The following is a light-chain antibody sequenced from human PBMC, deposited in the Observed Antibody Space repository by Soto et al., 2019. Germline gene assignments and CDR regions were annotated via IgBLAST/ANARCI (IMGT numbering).Light chain of an antibody. Sequence: DIQMTQSPSTLSASVGDIVTITCRASQSIDTWLAWHQQKPGQVPKLLISKASSLESGVPSRFSGSGSGTEFTLTISSLQPDDSATYYCKQYNSYREFGQGTKVDIK. CDR2: KAS. V-gene: IGKV1-5*03. J-gene: IGKJ1*01. CDR3: KQYNSYRE. CDR1: QSIDTW.